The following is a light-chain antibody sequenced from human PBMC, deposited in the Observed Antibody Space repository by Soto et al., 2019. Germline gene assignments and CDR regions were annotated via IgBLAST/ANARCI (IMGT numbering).Light chain of an antibody. V-gene: IGKV1-9*01. CDR1: QGISSY. CDR3: QQLNNYIP. Sequence: IQLTQSPSSLSASVGDRVTITCRASQGISSYLAWYQQKPGKAPKLLIYAASTLQSRVPSRFSGSGSGTDFSLTIICLQPDDFATYYCQQLNNYIPCGGGTKVDIK. J-gene: IGKJ4*01. CDR2: AAS.